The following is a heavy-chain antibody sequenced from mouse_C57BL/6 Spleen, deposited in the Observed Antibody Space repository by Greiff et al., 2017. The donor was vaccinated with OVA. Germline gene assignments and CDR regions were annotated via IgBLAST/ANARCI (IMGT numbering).Heavy chain of an antibody. J-gene: IGHJ4*01. CDR3: ARRLLYGSAMDY. V-gene: IGHV5-17*01. CDR1: GFTFSDYG. CDR2: ISSGSSTI. Sequence: EVHLVESGGGLVKPGGSLKLSCAASGFTFSDYGMHWVRQAPEKGLEWVAYISSGSSTIYYADTVKGRFTISRDNAKNTLFLQMTSLRSEDTAMYYCARRLLYGSAMDYWGQGTSVTVSS. D-gene: IGHD1-1*01.